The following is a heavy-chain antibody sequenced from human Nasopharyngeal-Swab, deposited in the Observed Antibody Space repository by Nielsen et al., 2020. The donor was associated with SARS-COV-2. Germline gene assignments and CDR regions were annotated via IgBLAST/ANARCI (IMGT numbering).Heavy chain of an antibody. Sequence: GESLQISCAASGFTFSSYAMSWVRQAPGKGLEWVSAISGSGGSTYYADSVKGRFTISRDSSKNTLYLQMNSLRADDTAVYYCAKEATLGGVGDYYYMDVWGKGTTVTVSS. CDR1: GFTFSSYA. CDR3: AKEATLGGVGDYYYMDV. D-gene: IGHD3-16*01. J-gene: IGHJ6*03. CDR2: ISGSGGST. V-gene: IGHV3-23*01.